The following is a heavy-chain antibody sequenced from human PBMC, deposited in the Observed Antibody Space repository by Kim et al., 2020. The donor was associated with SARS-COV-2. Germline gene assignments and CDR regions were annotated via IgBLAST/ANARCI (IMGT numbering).Heavy chain of an antibody. CDR3: ARDFRGSGWSTPAYYYWGMDV. Sequence: GGSLRLSCSVSGFKFSLYSMNWVRQAPGKGLEWVSSINSAKNYIHYGDSVKGRFTISRDDAKNSLYLQMSSLRVDDTAVYYCARDFRGSGWSTPAYYYWGMDVWGQGTAVTVSS. CDR1: GFKFSLYS. V-gene: IGHV3-21*01. CDR2: INSAKNYI. D-gene: IGHD6-19*01. J-gene: IGHJ6*02.